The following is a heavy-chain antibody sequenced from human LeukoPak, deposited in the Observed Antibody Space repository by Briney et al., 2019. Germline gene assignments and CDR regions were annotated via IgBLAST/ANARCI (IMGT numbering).Heavy chain of an antibody. Sequence: GASVKVSCKASGYTFTGYYMHWVRQAPGQGLEWMGWTNPNSGGTNYAQKFQGRVTMTRDTSISTAYMELSRLRSDDTAVYYCARGNREYSGSFTPGLFDYWGQGTLVTVSS. J-gene: IGHJ4*02. D-gene: IGHD1-26*01. CDR3: ARGNREYSGSFTPGLFDY. V-gene: IGHV1-2*02. CDR1: GYTFTGYY. CDR2: TNPNSGGT.